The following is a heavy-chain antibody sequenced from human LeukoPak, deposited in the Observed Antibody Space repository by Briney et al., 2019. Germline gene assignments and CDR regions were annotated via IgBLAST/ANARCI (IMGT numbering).Heavy chain of an antibody. J-gene: IGHJ4*02. CDR3: ARDRSSLGLWFGELRN. CDR1: GFTFSSYG. Sequence: PGRSLRLSCAASGFTFSSYGMHWVRQAPGKGLVWVSRIYSDGSSTNYADSVKGRFTISRDNAKNTLYLQMNSLRAEDTAVYYCARDRSSLGLWFGELRNWGQGTLVTVSS. CDR2: IYSDGSST. D-gene: IGHD3-10*01. V-gene: IGHV3-74*01.